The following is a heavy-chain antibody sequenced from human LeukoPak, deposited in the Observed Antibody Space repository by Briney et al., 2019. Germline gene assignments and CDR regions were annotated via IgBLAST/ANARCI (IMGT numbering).Heavy chain of an antibody. J-gene: IGHJ4*02. Sequence: GGSLRLSCAASGFTFSDYYMSWIRQAPGKGLEWVSYISSSGSTIYYADSVRGRFTISRDNAKNSLYLQMNSLRAEDTAVYYCARRHYYDSSGLNTDYWGQGTLVTVSS. CDR1: GFTFSDYY. D-gene: IGHD3-22*01. CDR3: ARRHYYDSSGLNTDY. CDR2: ISSSGSTI. V-gene: IGHV3-11*01.